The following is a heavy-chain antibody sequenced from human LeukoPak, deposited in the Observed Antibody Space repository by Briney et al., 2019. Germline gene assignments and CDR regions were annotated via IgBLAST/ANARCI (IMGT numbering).Heavy chain of an antibody. J-gene: IGHJ3*02. Sequence: ASVKVSCKASGYTFTSYYMHWVRQAPGQGLEWMGIINPSGGSTSYAQKFQGRVTMTRDTSTSTVYKELSSLRPEDTAVYYCARDGERVTTVTEGGIRAFDIWGQGTMVTVSS. CDR2: INPSGGST. CDR1: GYTFTSYY. D-gene: IGHD4-17*01. V-gene: IGHV1-46*01. CDR3: ARDGERVTTVTEGGIRAFDI.